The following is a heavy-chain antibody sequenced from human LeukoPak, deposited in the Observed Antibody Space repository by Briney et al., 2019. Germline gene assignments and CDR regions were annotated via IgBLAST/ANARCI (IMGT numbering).Heavy chain of an antibody. J-gene: IGHJ4*02. CDR1: GGSISSSSYY. CDR2: IYYSGST. D-gene: IGHD5-18*01. Sequence: SETLSLTCSVSGGSISSSSYYWGWIRQPPGKGLEWLGSIYYSGSTYYNPSLKSRVTISVDTSKNQFSLKLSSVTAADTAVYYCARHRAYNYGSLRYFDYWGQGALVTVSS. CDR3: ARHRAYNYGSLRYFDY. V-gene: IGHV4-39*01.